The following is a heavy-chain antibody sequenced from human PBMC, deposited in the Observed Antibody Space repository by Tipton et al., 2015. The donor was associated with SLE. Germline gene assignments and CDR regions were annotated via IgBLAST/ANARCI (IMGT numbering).Heavy chain of an antibody. CDR3: ARDQEQLGQFDY. CDR1: GGSISSYY. J-gene: IGHJ4*02. V-gene: IGHV4-4*07. Sequence: TLSLTCTVSGGSISSYYWSWIRQPAGKGLEWIGYIYTSGSTNYNPSLKSRVTISVDTSKNQFSLKLSSVTAADTAVYYCARDQEQLGQFDYWGQGTLVTVSS. D-gene: IGHD6-6*01. CDR2: IYTSGST.